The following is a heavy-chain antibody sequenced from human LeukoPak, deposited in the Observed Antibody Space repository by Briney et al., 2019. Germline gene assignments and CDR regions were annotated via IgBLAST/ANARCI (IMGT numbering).Heavy chain of an antibody. V-gene: IGHV3-66*01. Sequence: GGSLRLSCAASGFTVSSNYMSWVRQAPGKGLEWVSVIYSGGSTYYADSVKGRFTISRDNSKNTLYLQMNSLRAEDTAVYYCARDFIAVACTSRHFDYWGQGTLVTVSS. CDR1: GFTVSSNY. CDR3: ARDFIAVACTSRHFDY. J-gene: IGHJ4*02. CDR2: IYSGGST. D-gene: IGHD6-19*01.